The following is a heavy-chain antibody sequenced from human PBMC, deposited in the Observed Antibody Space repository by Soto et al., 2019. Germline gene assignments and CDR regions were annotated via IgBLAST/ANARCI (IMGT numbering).Heavy chain of an antibody. CDR1: GGSIRSYY. CDR3: LRVIPAARGNRFDS. CDR2: RDYSGST. D-gene: IGHD2-2*01. Sequence: QVQLQESGPGLVKPSETLSLTCTVSGGSIRSYYWSWIRQPPVQGLEWIGYRDYSGSTNYSPSLKRRVTISVDTSKSHFSLKLTSVTSADTAVYYCLRVIPAARGNRFDSWGQGNLVHVSS. V-gene: IGHV4-59*01. J-gene: IGHJ5*01.